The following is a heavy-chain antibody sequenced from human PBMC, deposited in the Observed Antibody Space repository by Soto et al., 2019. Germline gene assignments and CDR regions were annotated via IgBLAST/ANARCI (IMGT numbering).Heavy chain of an antibody. CDR3: VKDNGGYYDSSGNFEY. Sequence: PGGSLRLSGAASGFRVDDYAMHWVRQVPGKGLEWVSGISWNSGSLGYGDSVKGRFTISRDNAKNSLYLQMNGLRPEDTAFYYCVKDNGGYYDSSGNFEYWGQGTLVTVSS. V-gene: IGHV3-9*01. CDR1: GFRVDDYA. J-gene: IGHJ4*02. D-gene: IGHD3-22*01. CDR2: ISWNSGSL.